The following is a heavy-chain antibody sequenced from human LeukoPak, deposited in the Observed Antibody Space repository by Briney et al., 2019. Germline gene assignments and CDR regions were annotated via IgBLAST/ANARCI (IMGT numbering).Heavy chain of an antibody. J-gene: IGHJ4*02. CDR2: IQNDGSDK. CDR1: GINFRTSG. CDR3: AREGGRAAAGRFDY. Sequence: PGGSLRLSCAASGINFRTSGMHWVRQAPGKGLEWVTFIQNDGSDKYHAASVKGRFTISRDNSKNTVYLHMNSLRADDTALYYCAREGGRAAAGRFDYWGQGTLVTVSS. D-gene: IGHD6-13*01. V-gene: IGHV3-30*02.